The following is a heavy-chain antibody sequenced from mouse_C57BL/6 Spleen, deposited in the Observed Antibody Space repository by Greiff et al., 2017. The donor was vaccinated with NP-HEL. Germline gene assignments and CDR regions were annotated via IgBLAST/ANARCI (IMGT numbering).Heavy chain of an antibody. V-gene: IGHV1-82*01. CDR1: GYAFSSSW. CDR2: IYPGDGDT. Sequence: VQLKESDAELVKPGASVKISCKASGYAFSSSWMNWVKQRPGKGLEWIGRIYPGDGDTNYNGKFKGKATLTADKSSSTAYMQLSSLTSEDSAVYFCEYDFDYWGQGTTLTVSS. J-gene: IGHJ2*01. CDR3: EYDFDY. D-gene: IGHD2-14*01.